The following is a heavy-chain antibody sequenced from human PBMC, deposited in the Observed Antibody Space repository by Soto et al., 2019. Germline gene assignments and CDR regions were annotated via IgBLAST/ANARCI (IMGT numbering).Heavy chain of an antibody. V-gene: IGHV3-30-3*01. D-gene: IGHD6-19*01. J-gene: IGHJ6*02. CDR2: VSFDGSNK. Sequence: ESGGGVVQPGGSLRLSCAASGFTFNYYPMHWVRQAPGKGLEWVAVVSFDGSNKYYAGSVKGRFTISKDNSKNTLYLQMNSLRREDTAVYYCARLPGPLVAVLYIYPLDGREAMSDVDVWGQGTTVTVSS. CDR1: GFTFNYYP. CDR3: ARLPGPLVAVLYIYPLDGREAMSDVDV.